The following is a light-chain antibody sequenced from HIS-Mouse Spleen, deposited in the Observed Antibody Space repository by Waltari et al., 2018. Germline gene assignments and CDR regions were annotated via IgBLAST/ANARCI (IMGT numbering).Light chain of an antibody. Sequence: QSALTQPASVSGSPGQSITISCTGTSSDVGVYNYVSWYQQHPAKAPKLMIYEVSNRPSGVSNRFSGSKSGNTASLTISGLQAEDEADYYCSSYTSSSTLVFGGGTKLTVL. CDR1: SSDVGVYNY. V-gene: IGLV2-14*01. CDR3: SSYTSSSTLV. CDR2: EVS. J-gene: IGLJ2*01.